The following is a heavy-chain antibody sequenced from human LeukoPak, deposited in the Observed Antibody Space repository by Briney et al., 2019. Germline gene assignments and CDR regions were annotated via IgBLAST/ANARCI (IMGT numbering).Heavy chain of an antibody. J-gene: IGHJ3*01. CDR2: IKPDGSEK. CDR1: GFSFSTYW. Sequence: GGSLRLSCAASGFSFSTYWMSWVRQAPGKGLEWVANIKPDGSEKSYVDSVKGRFTISRDSAKNSLYLQMNSLRADDTAVYYCARNAFDFWGQGTMVTVSS. CDR3: ARNAFDF. V-gene: IGHV3-7*03.